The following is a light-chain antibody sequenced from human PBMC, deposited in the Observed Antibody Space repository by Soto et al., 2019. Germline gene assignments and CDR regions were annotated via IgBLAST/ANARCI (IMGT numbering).Light chain of an antibody. CDR3: QQYGSSPLIT. J-gene: IGKJ5*01. Sequence: EIVLTQSAATLSVYREDIALLSCRASRRVSSSYLAWYQQKPGQPPRLLIYGSSSRATGIPDRFSGSGSGTEFTLTISRLEPEDFAVYYCQQYGSSPLITFGQGTRLEI. CDR2: GSS. CDR1: RRVSSSY. V-gene: IGKV3-20*01.